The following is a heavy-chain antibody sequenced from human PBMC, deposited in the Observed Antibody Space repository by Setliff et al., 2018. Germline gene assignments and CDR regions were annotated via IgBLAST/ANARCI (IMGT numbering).Heavy chain of an antibody. CDR1: GFTFSNNA. Sequence: GGSLRLSCVASGFTFSNNAMNWVRQAPGGGLEWVSGISGSGGSTYYADSVKGRFTISRDNSKNTLYLQMNSLRAEDTAVYYCANDFTYWGQGTLVTVSS. CDR3: ANDFTY. V-gene: IGHV3-23*01. J-gene: IGHJ4*02. CDR2: ISGSGGST.